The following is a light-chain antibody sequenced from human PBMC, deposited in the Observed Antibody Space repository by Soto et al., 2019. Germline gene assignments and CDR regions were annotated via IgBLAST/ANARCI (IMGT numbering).Light chain of an antibody. CDR2: GAS. CDR1: QSVSSN. J-gene: IGKJ5*01. CDR3: QQYNNWPPFT. Sequence: EIVMTQSPATLSVSPGEGVTLSCRASQSVSSNLAWYQQRPGQAPRLLIYGASTRATGIPARFSGSGSGTEFTLTISSLQSEDFAVYYCQQYNNWPPFTFGQGTRVEIK. V-gene: IGKV3-15*01.